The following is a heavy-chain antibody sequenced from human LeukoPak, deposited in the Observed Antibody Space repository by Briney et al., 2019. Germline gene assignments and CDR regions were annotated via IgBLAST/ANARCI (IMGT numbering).Heavy chain of an antibody. D-gene: IGHD6-19*01. Sequence: GASVKVSCKASGYTFTGYYMHWVRQAPGQGLEWMGWINPNSGGTNYAQKFQDRVTITRDTSASTAYMELSSLRSEDTAMYYCARPLAVAGFDYWGQGTLVTVPS. J-gene: IGHJ4*02. CDR1: GYTFTGYY. CDR3: ARPLAVAGFDY. CDR2: INPNSGGT. V-gene: IGHV1-2*02.